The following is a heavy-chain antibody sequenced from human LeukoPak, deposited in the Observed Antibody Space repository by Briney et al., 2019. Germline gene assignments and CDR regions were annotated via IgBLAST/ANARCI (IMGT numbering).Heavy chain of an antibody. CDR3: AREILYGGNGFDP. CDR1: VFTFRSYR. D-gene: IGHD4-23*01. V-gene: IGHV3-21*01. CDR2: ISSSSSYI. J-gene: IGHJ5*02. Sequence: GGSLTLSCAASVFTFRSYRMNWVRQSTGKGLEWVSSISSSSSYIYYAHSVKGRFTISRDNAKNSLYLRMNSLRAEDTAVYYCAREILYGGNGFDPWGQGTLVTVSS.